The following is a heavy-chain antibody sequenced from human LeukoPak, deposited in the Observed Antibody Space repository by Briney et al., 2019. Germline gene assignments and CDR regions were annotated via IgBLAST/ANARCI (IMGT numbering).Heavy chain of an antibody. CDR2: IMPLFGTA. CDR3: ARDVHGDYGSGWFDP. J-gene: IGHJ5*02. CDR1: GGTFNNSA. D-gene: IGHD4-17*01. Sequence: ASVKVSCKTSGGTFNNSAISWVRQAPGQGLEWLGGIMPLFGTAGYAQKFQGRVTITKNESTRTVYLELTSLTSDDTAVYYCARDVHGDYGSGWFDPWGQGTLVSVSS. V-gene: IGHV1-69*05.